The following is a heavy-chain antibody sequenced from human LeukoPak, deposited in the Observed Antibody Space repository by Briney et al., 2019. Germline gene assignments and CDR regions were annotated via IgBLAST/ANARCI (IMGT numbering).Heavy chain of an antibody. Sequence: QPGGSLRLSCAASGFTFSNAWMRWVRQAPGKGLEWVAGISYEDGSHKYYADSVKGLFTLSRDTSKNTLYLQVNSLRAEDTAVYYCARGPSDYFDYWGQGTLVTVSS. J-gene: IGHJ4*02. V-gene: IGHV3-30*03. CDR3: ARGPSDYFDY. CDR2: ISYEDGSHK. D-gene: IGHD6-19*01. CDR1: GFTFSNAW.